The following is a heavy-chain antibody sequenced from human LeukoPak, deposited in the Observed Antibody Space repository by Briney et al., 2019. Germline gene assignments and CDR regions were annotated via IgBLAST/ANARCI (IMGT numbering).Heavy chain of an antibody. D-gene: IGHD3-10*01. CDR2: INSVSSSI. CDR3: ARVLWFGDNYFDY. CDR1: GFTFRSYH. J-gene: IGHJ4*02. V-gene: IGHV3-21*01. Sequence: PGGSLRLSCAASGFTFRSYHMNWVRQAPGKGLELVSSINSVSSSIYYADSVKGRFTISRDNAKNSLYLQMNSLRAEDTAVYYCARVLWFGDNYFDYWGQGTLVTVSS.